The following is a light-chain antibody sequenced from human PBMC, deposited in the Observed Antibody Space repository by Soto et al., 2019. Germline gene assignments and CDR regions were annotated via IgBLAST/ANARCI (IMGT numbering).Light chain of an antibody. J-gene: IGKJ1*01. V-gene: IGKV3-20*01. CDR2: GAS. CDR1: ESVSSSY. CDR3: QQYGGSPRT. Sequence: IVLTQSPGTLSLSPGERATLSCRASESVSSSYLAWYQQKPGQAPSLLIYGASTTATGIPDRFSGSGSGTDFTLTISRLEPEDSALYYCQQYGGSPRTFGQGTKVEIK.